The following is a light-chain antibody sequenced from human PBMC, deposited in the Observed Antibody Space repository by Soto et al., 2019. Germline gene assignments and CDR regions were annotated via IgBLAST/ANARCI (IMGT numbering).Light chain of an antibody. J-gene: IGKJ1*01. CDR1: QSVSTW. Sequence: DIQMTQSPSTLSASVGDRVTITCRPSQSVSTWLAWYQQKPGEAPNLLIYEASRLQSGVPSRFSGSGSETEFTLTISGLQPGDSATYYCQQYNSYSPTFGQGTRWIS. CDR3: QQYNSYSPT. CDR2: EAS. V-gene: IGKV1-5*01.